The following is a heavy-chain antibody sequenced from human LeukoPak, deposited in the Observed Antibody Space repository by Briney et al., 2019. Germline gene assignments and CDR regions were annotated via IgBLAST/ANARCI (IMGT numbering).Heavy chain of an antibody. J-gene: IGHJ4*02. D-gene: IGHD6-19*01. V-gene: IGHV4-39*01. CDR2: IYYTGST. CDR3: AGLTYSSGCYDY. CDR1: GGSISRSSYY. Sequence: SETLSLTCTVSGGSISRSSYYWGWIRQPPGRGLEWIGSIYYTGSTYYSPSLKSRVTISVDTSENQFSLQLRSVTAADTAVYYCAGLTYSSGCYDYWGQGTLVTVSS.